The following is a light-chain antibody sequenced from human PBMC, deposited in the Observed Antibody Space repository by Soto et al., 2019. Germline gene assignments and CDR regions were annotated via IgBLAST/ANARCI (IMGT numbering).Light chain of an antibody. V-gene: IGLV2-14*01. CDR2: EVS. Sequence: QSVLAQPASVSGSPGQSIAISCTGTSSDVGAYNYVSWYQRHPGKAPKLIVHEVSDRPSGVSDRFSGSKSANTASLTISGLQAEDEADYYCSSYTGAYTLVFGTGTKVTVL. CDR1: SSDVGAYNY. J-gene: IGLJ1*01. CDR3: SSYTGAYTLV.